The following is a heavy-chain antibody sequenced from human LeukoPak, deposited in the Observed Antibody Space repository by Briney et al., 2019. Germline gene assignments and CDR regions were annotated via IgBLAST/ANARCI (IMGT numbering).Heavy chain of an antibody. Sequence: GGSQRLSCAPSGFTVSLNYMIWARQARGKGLECVSSLLDDNTSFFTPLGKGPFSISQENSQNPLVFPNKPLKAEDTAVYYLARDLGDSLLDSWVQGTLVTVSS. D-gene: IGHD3-10*01. CDR3: ARDLGDSLLDS. J-gene: IGHJ5*01. CDR2: LLDDNTS. V-gene: IGHV3-53*01. CDR1: GFTVSLNY.